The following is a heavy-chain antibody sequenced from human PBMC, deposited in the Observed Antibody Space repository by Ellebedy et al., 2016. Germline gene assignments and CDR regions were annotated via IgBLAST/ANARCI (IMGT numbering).Heavy chain of an antibody. J-gene: IGHJ6*02. CDR1: GYSFTSYW. CDR3: ARQGRYSYDGMDV. Sequence: GESLKISXKGSGYSFTSYWIGWVRQMPGKGLEWMGIIYPGDSDTRYSPSFQGQVTISADKSISTAYLQWSSLKASDTAMYYCARQGRYSYDGMDVWGQGTTVTVSS. D-gene: IGHD5-18*01. CDR2: IYPGDSDT. V-gene: IGHV5-51*01.